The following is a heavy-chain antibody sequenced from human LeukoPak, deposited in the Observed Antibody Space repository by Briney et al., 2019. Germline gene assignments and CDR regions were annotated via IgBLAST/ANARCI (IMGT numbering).Heavy chain of an antibody. CDR3: ASGSYDY. Sequence: SETLPLTCTVSGGPISSGSYYWSWIRQPAGKGLEWIGRIYTSGSTNYNPSLKSRVTISVDTSKNQFSLKLSSVTAADTAVYYCASGSYDYWGQGTLVTVSS. V-gene: IGHV4-61*02. D-gene: IGHD1-26*01. CDR2: IYTSGST. CDR1: GGPISSGSYY. J-gene: IGHJ4*02.